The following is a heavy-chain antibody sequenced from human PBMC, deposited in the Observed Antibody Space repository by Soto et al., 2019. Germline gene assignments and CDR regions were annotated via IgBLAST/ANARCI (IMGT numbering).Heavy chain of an antibody. J-gene: IGHJ4*02. CDR3: AREYSLAVLAPGY. CDR1: KFNISSST. D-gene: IGHD2-8*02. CDR2: ISTDGSIE. Sequence: SLELYCAIIKFNISSSTLHWVRQAPGKGLEWVTLISTDGSIEHFADSVKGRFTISRDNSKNTLYLQVSSLRIEDTAVYYCAREYSLAVLAPGYWGQGT. V-gene: IGHV3-30-3*01.